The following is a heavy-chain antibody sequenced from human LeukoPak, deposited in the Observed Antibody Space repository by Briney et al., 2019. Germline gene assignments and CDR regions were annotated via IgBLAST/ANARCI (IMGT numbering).Heavy chain of an antibody. V-gene: IGHV3-9*01. J-gene: IGHJ5*02. Sequence: SGGSLRLSCAASGFTFDDYGMSWVRQAPGKGLEWVSGISWNSGSIGYADSVKGRFTISRDNAKNSLYLQMNSLRAEDTALYYCAKAKFYVSGNYATNWFDPWGQGTLVTVSS. CDR3: AKAKFYVSGNYATNWFDP. CDR1: GFTFDDYG. D-gene: IGHD3-10*01. CDR2: ISWNSGSI.